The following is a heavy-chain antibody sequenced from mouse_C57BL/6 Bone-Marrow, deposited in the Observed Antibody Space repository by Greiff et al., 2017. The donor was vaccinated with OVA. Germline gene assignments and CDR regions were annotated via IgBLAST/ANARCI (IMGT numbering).Heavy chain of an antibody. D-gene: IGHD2-4*01. J-gene: IGHJ4*01. Sequence: EVKLMESGGGLVQPGGSLSLSCAASGFTFTDYYMSWVRQPPGKALEWLGFIRNKANGYTTEYSASVKGRFTISRDNSQSILYLQMNALRAEDSATYYCARYIGNYEYDGDAMDYWGQGTSVTVSS. CDR3: ARYIGNYEYDGDAMDY. CDR1: GFTFTDYY. V-gene: IGHV7-3*01. CDR2: IRNKANGYTT.